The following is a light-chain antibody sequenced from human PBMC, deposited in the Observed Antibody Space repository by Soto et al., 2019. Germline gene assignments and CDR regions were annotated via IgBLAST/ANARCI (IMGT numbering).Light chain of an antibody. V-gene: IGLV2-14*01. CDR2: EVT. Sequence: QSALTQPASVSGSPGQSITISCTGTSSDIGRYNFVSWYQQHPGKAPKLMVYEVTNRPSGVSNRFSGSKSGNTASLTIFGLQTEDEADYYCSSYTSVTTFSVFGTGTKLTVL. CDR1: SSDIGRYNF. CDR3: SSYTSVTTFSV. J-gene: IGLJ1*01.